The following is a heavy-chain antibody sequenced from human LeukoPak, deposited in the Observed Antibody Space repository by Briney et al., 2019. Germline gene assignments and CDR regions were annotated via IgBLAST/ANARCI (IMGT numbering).Heavy chain of an antibody. CDR2: ISGSGGST. CDR3: AKGYSSGWSKFDY. D-gene: IGHD6-19*01. J-gene: IGHJ4*02. CDR1: GFTFSNAW. V-gene: IGHV3-23*01. Sequence: PGGSLRLSCAASGFTFSNAWMSWVRQAPGKGLEWVSAISGSGGSTYYADSVKGRFTISRDNSKNTLYLQMNSLRAEDTAVYYCAKGYSSGWSKFDYWGQGTLVTVSS.